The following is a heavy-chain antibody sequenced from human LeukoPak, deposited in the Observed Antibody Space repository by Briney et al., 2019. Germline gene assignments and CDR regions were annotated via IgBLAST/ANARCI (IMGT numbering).Heavy chain of an antibody. CDR1: GGSISSYC. V-gene: IGHV4-59*08. CDR3: ARHGSAVAGPHFDY. Sequence: SETLSLTCTVSGGSISSYCWSWIRQPPGKGLEWIGYIYYSGSTNYNPSLKSRVTISVDTSKNQFSLKLSSVTAADTAVYYCARHGSAVAGPHFDYWGQGTLVTVSS. J-gene: IGHJ4*02. D-gene: IGHD6-19*01. CDR2: IYYSGST.